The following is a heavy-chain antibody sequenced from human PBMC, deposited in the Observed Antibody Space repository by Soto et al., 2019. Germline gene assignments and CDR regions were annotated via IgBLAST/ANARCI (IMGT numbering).Heavy chain of an antibody. V-gene: IGHV3-23*01. D-gene: IGHD1-26*01. CDR3: AKEYTSTSRGSFDY. CDR2: ITGCSGRT. J-gene: IGHJ4*02. CDR1: GFTFSNYA. Sequence: GGSLRLSCAASGFTFSNYAMNRVRQAPGKGLEWVSGITGCSGRTFYADSVKGRFPISRDNSKNTVYLQMNSVRADDTAVYYCAKEYTSTSRGSFDYWGQGALVTVSS.